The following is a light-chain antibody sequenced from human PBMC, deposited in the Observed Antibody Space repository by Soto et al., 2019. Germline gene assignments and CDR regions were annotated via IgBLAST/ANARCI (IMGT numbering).Light chain of an antibody. CDR1: QSVSSN. V-gene: IGKV3-15*01. CDR3: QQYNNWPIT. Sequence: EVVTTQSPATSSVSPGNRPTLSCRARQSVSSNLAWYQQKPGQAPRLLIYGASTRATGIPARFSGSGSGTEFTLTISSLQSEDFAVYYCQQYNNWPITFGQGTRLRL. CDR2: GAS. J-gene: IGKJ5*01.